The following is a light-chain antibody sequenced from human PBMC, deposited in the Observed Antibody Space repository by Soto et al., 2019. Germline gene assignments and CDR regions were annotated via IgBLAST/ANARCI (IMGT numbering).Light chain of an antibody. Sequence: EVVMTHSPATLSVSPGERAALSCRASQSVSGNLAWYQQKPGQAPRLLIYGASARATGTPARFSGSGSGTEFTLTISSLQSEDFAVYYCQQYNNWPPTFGQGNNLEIK. CDR2: GAS. CDR1: QSVSGN. V-gene: IGKV3-15*01. CDR3: QQYNNWPPT. J-gene: IGKJ2*01.